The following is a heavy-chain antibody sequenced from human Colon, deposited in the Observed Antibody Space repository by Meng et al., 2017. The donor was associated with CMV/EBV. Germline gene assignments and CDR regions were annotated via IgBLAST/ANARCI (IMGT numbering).Heavy chain of an antibody. CDR3: ARAGVVVRGGLKFDP. Sequence: ASVKVSCKASGYTFTGYYMHWVRQAPGQGLEWMGWINPNSGGTSYAQKFQGRVTMTRDTSIRTAYMELSRLRSDDTAVYYCARAGVVVRGGLKFDPWGQGTLVTVSS. J-gene: IGHJ5*02. D-gene: IGHD2-2*01. CDR1: GYTFTGYY. CDR2: INPNSGGT. V-gene: IGHV1-2*02.